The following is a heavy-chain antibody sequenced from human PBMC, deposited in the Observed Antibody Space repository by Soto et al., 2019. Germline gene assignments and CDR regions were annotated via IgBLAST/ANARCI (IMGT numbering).Heavy chain of an antibody. CDR3: ARDLKAARPPDYYYYYGMDV. J-gene: IGHJ6*02. D-gene: IGHD6-6*01. V-gene: IGHV1-2*02. CDR2: INPNSGGT. CDR1: GYTFTGYY. Sequence: ASVKVSCKASGYTFTGYYMHWVRQAPGQGLEWMGWINPNSGGTNYAQKFQGRVTMTRDTSISTAYMELSRLRSDDTAVYYCARDLKAARPPDYYYYYGMDVWGQGTTVTVS.